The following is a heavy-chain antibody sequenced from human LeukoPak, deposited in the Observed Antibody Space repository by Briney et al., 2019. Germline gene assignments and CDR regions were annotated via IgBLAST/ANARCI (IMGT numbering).Heavy chain of an antibody. CDR3: ARALAARRASRLCMDV. Sequence: ASVKVSCKASGYTFTSYDINWVRQATGQGLEWMGWMNPNSGNTGYAQKFQGRVTMTRNTSISTAYMELSSLRSEDTAVYYCARALAARRASRLCMDVWGQGTTVTVSS. CDR1: GYTFTSYD. J-gene: IGHJ6*02. V-gene: IGHV1-8*01. CDR2: MNPNSGNT. D-gene: IGHD6-6*01.